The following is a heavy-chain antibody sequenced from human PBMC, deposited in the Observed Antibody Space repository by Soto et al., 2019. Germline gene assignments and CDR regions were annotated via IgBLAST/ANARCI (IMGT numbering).Heavy chain of an antibody. Sequence: GASVEVSCHASGGPLSSYAISWVRQAPGQGLEWMGGIIPIFGTANYAQKFQGRVTITADESTSTAYMELSSLRSEDTAVYYCASLYSGSYPLDYWGQGTLVTVSS. J-gene: IGHJ4*02. CDR1: GGPLSSYA. D-gene: IGHD1-26*01. CDR2: IIPIFGTA. CDR3: ASLYSGSYPLDY. V-gene: IGHV1-69*13.